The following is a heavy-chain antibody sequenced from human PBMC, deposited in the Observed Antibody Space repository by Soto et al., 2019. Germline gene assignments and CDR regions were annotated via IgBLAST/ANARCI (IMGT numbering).Heavy chain of an antibody. CDR3: ARGSVYGGSRYYFDF. CDR1: GGSISSYY. V-gene: IGHV4-59*01. Sequence: PSETLSLTCAVSGGSISSYYWSWIRQPPGKGLEWIAYIYSGGSTSDNPSLKSRVTISVDTPKNQFSLKLSSVTAADTAVYYCARGSVYGGSRYYFDFWGQGTQVTVSS. CDR2: IYSGGST. D-gene: IGHD5-12*01. J-gene: IGHJ4*02.